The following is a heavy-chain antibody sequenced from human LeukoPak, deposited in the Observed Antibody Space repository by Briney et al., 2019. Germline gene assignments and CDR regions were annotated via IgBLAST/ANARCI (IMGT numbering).Heavy chain of an antibody. CDR3: AKSEVRGYSYDGSDY. V-gene: IGHV3-30-3*02. Sequence: GGSLRLSCAASGFTFSSYAMHWVRQAPGKGLEWVAVISYDGSNKYYADSVKGRFTISRDNSKNTLYLQMNSLRAEDTAVYYCAKSEVRGYSYDGSDYWGQGTLVTVSS. J-gene: IGHJ4*02. D-gene: IGHD5-18*01. CDR1: GFTFSSYA. CDR2: ISYDGSNK.